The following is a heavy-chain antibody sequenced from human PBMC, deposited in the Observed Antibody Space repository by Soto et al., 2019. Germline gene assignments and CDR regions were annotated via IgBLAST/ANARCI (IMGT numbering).Heavy chain of an antibody. Sequence: EVQLVESGGGLVQPGGSLRLSCAASGFTFSSYEMNWVRQAPGKGLEWVSYISSSGSTIYYADSVKGRFTISRDNAKNSLYLQMNSLRAEDTAVYYCARGPLVVRGALPDYWGQGTLVTVSS. CDR3: ARGPLVVRGALPDY. J-gene: IGHJ4*02. CDR1: GFTFSSYE. D-gene: IGHD3-10*01. V-gene: IGHV3-48*03. CDR2: ISSSGSTI.